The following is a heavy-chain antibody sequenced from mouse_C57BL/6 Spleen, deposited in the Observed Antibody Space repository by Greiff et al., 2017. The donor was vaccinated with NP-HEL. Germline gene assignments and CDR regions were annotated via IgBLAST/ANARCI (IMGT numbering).Heavy chain of an antibody. Sequence: QVQLKESGPELVKPGASVKISCKASGYAFSSSWMNWVKQRPGKGLEWIGRIYPGDGDTNYNGKFKGKATLTADKSSSTAYMQLSSLTSEDSAVYFCAIYYDYSWFAYWGQGTLVTVSA. J-gene: IGHJ3*01. CDR2: IYPGDGDT. CDR1: GYAFSSSW. V-gene: IGHV1-82*01. D-gene: IGHD2-4*01. CDR3: AIYYDYSWFAY.